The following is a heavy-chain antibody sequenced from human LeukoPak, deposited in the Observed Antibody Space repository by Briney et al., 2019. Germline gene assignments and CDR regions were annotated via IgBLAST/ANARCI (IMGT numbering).Heavy chain of an antibody. CDR2: FYYSGST. Sequence: KPSETLSLTCTVSGGSISSSRYYWGWLRQPPGKGLEWIGSFYYSGSTYYNPSLKSRVTISVDTSKNQCSLKLSSVTAADTAVYYCARHRYSYGYWCDPWGQGTVVTVCS. J-gene: IGHJ5*02. D-gene: IGHD5-18*01. V-gene: IGHV4-39*01. CDR3: ARHRYSYGYWCDP. CDR1: GGSISSSRYY.